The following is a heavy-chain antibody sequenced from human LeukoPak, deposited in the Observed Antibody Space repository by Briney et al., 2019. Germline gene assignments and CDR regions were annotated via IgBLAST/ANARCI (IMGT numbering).Heavy chain of an antibody. CDR3: AKGPLLRSSYMDV. J-gene: IGHJ6*03. D-gene: IGHD4-17*01. CDR1: GFTFSSYS. CDR2: ISSSSSTI. V-gene: IGHV3-48*01. Sequence: QPGGSLRLSCAASGFTFSSYSMNWVRQAPGKGLEWVSYISSSSSTIYYADSVKGRFTISRDNAKNSLYLQMNSLRAEDTAVYYCAKGPLLRSSYMDVWGKGTTVTVSS.